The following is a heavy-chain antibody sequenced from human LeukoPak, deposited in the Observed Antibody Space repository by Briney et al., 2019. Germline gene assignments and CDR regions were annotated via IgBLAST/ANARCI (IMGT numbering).Heavy chain of an antibody. V-gene: IGHV4-34*01. CDR1: GGSFSGYY. CDR3: ARASSGWLYYFDY. D-gene: IGHD6-19*01. CDR2: INHSGNT. Sequence: SGTLSLTCAVYGGSFSGYYWSWIRQPPGKGLEWIGEINHSGNTNYNPSLKSRVTISVDTSKNQFSLKLSSVTAADTAVYYCARASSGWLYYFDYWGQGTLVTVSS. J-gene: IGHJ4*02.